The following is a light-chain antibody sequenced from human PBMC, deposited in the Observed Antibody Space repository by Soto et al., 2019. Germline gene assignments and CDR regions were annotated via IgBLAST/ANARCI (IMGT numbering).Light chain of an antibody. V-gene: IGKV1-5*01. CDR1: QSISSW. CDR3: QQYNTYPRT. Sequence: DIQMTQSPSTLSASVGDRVTITCRASQSISSWLAWYQLKPGKAPRLLIYDASSVESGVPSRFSGSGSGTEFTLTISSLQPDDSATYYCQQYNTYPRTFGQGTKVEIK. CDR2: DAS. J-gene: IGKJ1*01.